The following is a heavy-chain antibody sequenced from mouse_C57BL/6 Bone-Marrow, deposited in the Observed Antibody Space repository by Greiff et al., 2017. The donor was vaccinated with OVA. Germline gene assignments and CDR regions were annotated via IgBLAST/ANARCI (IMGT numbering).Heavy chain of an antibody. J-gene: IGHJ4*01. CDR1: GFTFSSYA. D-gene: IGHD1-1*01. V-gene: IGHV5-4*01. CDR3: ARDRYYYGSSAYAMDY. Sequence: VQLQESGGGLVKPGASLKLSCAASGFTFSSYAMSWVRQTPEQGLEWVATISAGGSYTYYPDNVKGRSTISRDNAKNNLYLQMSQVKAEDTGMYYCARDRYYYGSSAYAMDYWGQGTTVTVSS. CDR2: ISAGGSYT.